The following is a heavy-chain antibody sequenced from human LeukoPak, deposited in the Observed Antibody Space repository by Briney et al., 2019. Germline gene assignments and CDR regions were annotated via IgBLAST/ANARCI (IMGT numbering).Heavy chain of an antibody. CDR2: VRGSGSDT. D-gene: IGHD5-12*01. CDR1: GFTFSTYA. V-gene: IGHV3-23*01. CDR3: AKTSRGNSGYDSPFDY. Sequence: GGSLRLTCAASGFTFSTYARSWVSQAPGKGLEWVSAVRGSGSDTYFADSVKGRFTISRDNSKNTLYLQMNSLRAEDTAIYYCAKTSRGNSGYDSPFDYWGQGTLVSVSS. J-gene: IGHJ4*02.